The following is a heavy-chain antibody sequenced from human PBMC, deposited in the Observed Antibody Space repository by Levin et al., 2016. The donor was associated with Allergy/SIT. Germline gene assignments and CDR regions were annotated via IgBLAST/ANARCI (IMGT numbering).Heavy chain of an antibody. D-gene: IGHD2-2*01. V-gene: IGHV3-48*01. Sequence: VRQAPGKGLEWVSYISSSSSTIYYADSVKGRFTISRDNAKNSLYLQMNSLRAEDTAVYYCAREMSANIVVVRYYGMDVWGQGTTVTVSS. J-gene: IGHJ6*02. CDR2: ISSSSSTI. CDR3: AREMSANIVVVRYYGMDV.